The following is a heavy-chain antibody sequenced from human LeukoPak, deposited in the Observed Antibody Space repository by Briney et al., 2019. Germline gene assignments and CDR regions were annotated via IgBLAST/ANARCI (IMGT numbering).Heavy chain of an antibody. D-gene: IGHD3-10*01. CDR3: ARVGSRGYYFDY. CDR2: IYYSGST. CDR1: GGSIYSGAYS. J-gene: IGHJ4*02. V-gene: IGHV4-30-4*07. Sequence: SETLSLTCTVSGGSIYSGAYSWSWIRQPPGKGLEWIGYIYYSGSTYYNPSLKSRVTISVDTSKNQFSLKLTSVTAADTAVYYCARVGSRGYYFDYWGQGTLVTVSS.